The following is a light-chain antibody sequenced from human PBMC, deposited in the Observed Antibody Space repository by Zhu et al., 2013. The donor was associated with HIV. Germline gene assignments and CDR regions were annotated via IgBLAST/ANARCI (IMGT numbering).Light chain of an antibody. CDR2: ETS. J-gene: IGKJ4*01. CDR3: QHRSNWPRLT. Sequence: DIVLTQSPGTLSLSPGDTATLSCRASQSVSSSFLAWYQQKIGQPPRLLMYETSTRAAGIPARFSGSGSGTDFTLTISRLEPEDFAVYYCQHRSNWPRLTFGGGTKVEIK. V-gene: IGKV3D-20*02. CDR1: QSVSSSF.